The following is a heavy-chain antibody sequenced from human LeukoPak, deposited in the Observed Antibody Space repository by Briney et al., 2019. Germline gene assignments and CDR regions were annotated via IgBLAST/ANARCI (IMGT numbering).Heavy chain of an antibody. CDR3: TKGGGSFDY. Sequence: SQTLSLTCAISGDSVSSNSAGWNWIRLSPSRGLEWLGRTYYRSKWYNDYAVSVKGRITINPDTSRNQFSLQLNSVTPEDTAVYYCTKGGGSFDYWGQGTLATVSS. CDR2: TYYRSKWYN. J-gene: IGHJ4*02. V-gene: IGHV6-1*01. D-gene: IGHD1-26*01. CDR1: GDSVSSNSAG.